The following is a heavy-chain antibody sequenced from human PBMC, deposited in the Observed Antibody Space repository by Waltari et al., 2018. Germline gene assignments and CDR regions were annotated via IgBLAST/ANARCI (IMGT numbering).Heavy chain of an antibody. J-gene: IGHJ4*02. Sequence: QVQLVQSGAEVKKPGSSVKVSCKASGGTFSSYAISWVRQAPGHGLEWMGGIIPIFGTANYAQKFHGTFTITADKSTSTSYMELSSLRSEDTAVYYCANLMGAYCSSTSFYGGWGQGTLVTVSS. V-gene: IGHV1-69*14. CDR2: IIPIFGTA. D-gene: IGHD2-2*01. CDR1: GGTFSSYA. CDR3: ANLMGAYCSSTSFYGG.